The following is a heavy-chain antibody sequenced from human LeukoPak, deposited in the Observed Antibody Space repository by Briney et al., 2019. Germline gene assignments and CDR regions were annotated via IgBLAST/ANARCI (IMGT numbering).Heavy chain of an antibody. Sequence: GGSLRLSYAASGFTFSDYYMSWIRQAPGKGLEWVSYISSSGSTIYYADSVKGRFTISRDNAKNSLYLQMNSLRAEDTAVYYCARPSQHGDYVHWGQGTLVTVSS. CDR1: GFTFSDYY. D-gene: IGHD4-17*01. V-gene: IGHV3-11*01. CDR2: ISSSGSTI. CDR3: ARPSQHGDYVH. J-gene: IGHJ4*02.